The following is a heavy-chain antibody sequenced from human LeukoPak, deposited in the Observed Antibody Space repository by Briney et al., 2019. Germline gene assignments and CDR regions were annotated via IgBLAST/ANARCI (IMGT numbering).Heavy chain of an antibody. Sequence: AASVKVSCKASGYTFTTYYIHWVRQAPGQGLERMGIINPIGGTTDYAQKFQGRVTMSRDTSTSTVYMELSSLRSEDTAVYYCARQQGLQNLNFDYWGQGTLVTVSS. CDR2: INPIGGTT. V-gene: IGHV1-46*01. D-gene: IGHD4-11*01. CDR3: ARQQGLQNLNFDY. J-gene: IGHJ4*02. CDR1: GYTFTTYY.